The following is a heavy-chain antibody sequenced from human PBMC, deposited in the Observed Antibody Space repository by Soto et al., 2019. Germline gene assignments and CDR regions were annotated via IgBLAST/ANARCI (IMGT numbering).Heavy chain of an antibody. Sequence: SETLSLTCTVSGGSVSSGIYYWSWIRQPPGKGLEWIGYIYYSGSTNYNPSLKSRVTISVDTSKNQFSLKLSSVTAADTAVYYCARWGAAGYLFDYWGQGTLVTVSS. CDR1: GGSVSSGIYY. CDR3: ARWGAAGYLFDY. D-gene: IGHD3-16*01. CDR2: IYYSGST. J-gene: IGHJ4*02. V-gene: IGHV4-61*01.